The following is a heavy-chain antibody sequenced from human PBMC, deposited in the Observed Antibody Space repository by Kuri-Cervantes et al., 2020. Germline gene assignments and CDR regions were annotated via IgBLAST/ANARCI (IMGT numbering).Heavy chain of an antibody. Sequence: GGSLRLSCAASGFTFSSYGMHWVRQAPGKGLEYVSAISSNGGSTYYANSVKGRFTISRDNSKNTLYLQMNSLRAEDTAVYYCARDGGSSWYRAFDYWGQGTRGTESS. CDR2: ISSNGGST. CDR1: GFTFSSYG. V-gene: IGHV3-64*01. J-gene: IGHJ4*02. D-gene: IGHD6-13*01. CDR3: ARDGGSSWYRAFDY.